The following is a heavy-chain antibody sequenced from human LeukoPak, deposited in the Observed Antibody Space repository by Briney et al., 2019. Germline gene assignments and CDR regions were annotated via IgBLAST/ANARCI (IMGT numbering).Heavy chain of an antibody. Sequence: GGSLRLSCVASGFTFSSNGMHWVRQAPGKGLEWVTFIQYDGSKKYYADSVKGRFTISRDNSKNTLYLQMNNLRAEDTAIYYCAKAANYDILTGYYLDYWGQGTLVTVSS. CDR1: GFTFSSNG. CDR2: IQYDGSKK. D-gene: IGHD3-9*01. J-gene: IGHJ4*02. CDR3: AKAANYDILTGYYLDY. V-gene: IGHV3-30*02.